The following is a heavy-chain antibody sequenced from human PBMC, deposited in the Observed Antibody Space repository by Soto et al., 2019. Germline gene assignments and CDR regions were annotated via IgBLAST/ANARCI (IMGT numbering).Heavy chain of an antibody. V-gene: IGHV3-23*01. CDR2: ISSSGSDT. CDR3: ARMFNIALSGSRFDP. J-gene: IGHJ5*02. D-gene: IGHD2-15*01. Sequence: EVQLLESGGGLVQPGGSLRLSCAASGFTFSSSPMSWVRQAPGKGLEWVSAISSSGSDTYYADSVRGRFAISRDNSKNTLYLQLNSLRAEDTALCYCARMFNIALSGSRFDPWGQGTLVIVSS. CDR1: GFTFSSSP.